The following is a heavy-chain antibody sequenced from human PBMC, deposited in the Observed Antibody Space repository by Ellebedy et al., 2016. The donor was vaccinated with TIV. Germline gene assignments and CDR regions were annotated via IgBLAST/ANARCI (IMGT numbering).Heavy chain of an antibody. V-gene: IGHV4-39*01. Sequence: PSETLSLTCTVSGGSLSRSSYYWGWFRQPPGKGLEWIGNIYYSGDTDYNPSLKSRVTISVDTSKTQFSLNLRSVTAADTAVYYCARNPPTYNWVDSWGQGTLVTVSS. CDR3: ARNPPTYNWVDS. J-gene: IGHJ5*01. CDR2: IYYSGDT. CDR1: GGSLSRSSYY.